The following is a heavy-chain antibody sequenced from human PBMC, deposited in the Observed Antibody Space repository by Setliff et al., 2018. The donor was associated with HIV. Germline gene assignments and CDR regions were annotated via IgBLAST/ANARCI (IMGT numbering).Heavy chain of an antibody. CDR3: ARGGLVVATIWDAFDL. Sequence: PSETLSLPCAVFGTSFSGYYFSWIRQPPGKGLEWIGEVNYSGSTNYDPSLKSRVSISVDTSKTQFSLKLSSVTAADTAVYYCARGGLVVATIWDAFDLWGQGTMVTVS. V-gene: IGHV4-34*01. CDR1: GTSFSGYY. J-gene: IGHJ3*01. CDR2: VNYSGST. D-gene: IGHD5-12*01.